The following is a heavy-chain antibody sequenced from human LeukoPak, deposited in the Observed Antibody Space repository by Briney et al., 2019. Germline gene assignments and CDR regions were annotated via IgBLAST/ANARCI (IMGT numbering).Heavy chain of an antibody. J-gene: IGHJ4*02. CDR1: DDSISSSYY. CDR2: IYHSGST. D-gene: IGHD3-10*01. Sequence: SETLSLTCTVSDDSISSSYYWGWIRQPPGKGLEWIGYIYHSGSTNYNPSLKSRVTMSGDTSKNQFSLKLSSVTAADTAVYYCAREKYYYGSGSYPFDSWGQGTLVTVSS. CDR3: AREKYYYGSGSYPFDS. V-gene: IGHV4-59*12.